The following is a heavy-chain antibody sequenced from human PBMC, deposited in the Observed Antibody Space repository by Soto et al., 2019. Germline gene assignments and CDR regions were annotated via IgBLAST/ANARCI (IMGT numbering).Heavy chain of an antibody. D-gene: IGHD3-22*01. CDR2: IIPIFGTA. J-gene: IGHJ4*02. CDR1: GGTFSSYA. CDR3: VHYDSSGYYAYFDY. V-gene: IGHV1-69*01. Sequence: QVQLVQSGAEVKKPGSSVKVSCKASGGTFSSYAISWVRQAPGQGLEWMGGIIPIFGTANYAQKFQGRVTITADESTSTAYTELSSLRSEDTAVYYCVHYDSSGYYAYFDYWGQGTLVTVSS.